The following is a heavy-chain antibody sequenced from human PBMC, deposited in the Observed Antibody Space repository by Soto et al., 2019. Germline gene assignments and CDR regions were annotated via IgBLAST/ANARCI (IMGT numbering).Heavy chain of an antibody. D-gene: IGHD6-19*01. CDR1: GGSISSSSYY. CDR3: ARQFDSSGWYYGYYFDY. J-gene: IGHJ4*02. CDR2: IYYSGST. V-gene: IGHV4-39*01. Sequence: PSETLSLTCTVSGGSISSSSYYWGWIRQPPGKGLEWIGSIYYSGSTYYNPSLKSRVTISVDTSKNQFSLKLSSVTAADTAVYYCARQFDSSGWYYGYYFDYWGQGTLVTVSS.